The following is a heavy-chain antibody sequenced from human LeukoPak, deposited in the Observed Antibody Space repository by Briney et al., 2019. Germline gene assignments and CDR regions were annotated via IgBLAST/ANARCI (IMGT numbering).Heavy chain of an antibody. CDR2: IYHSGST. D-gene: IGHD3-3*01. Sequence: SETLSLTCTVSGGSISSYYWTWLRQPAGKGPEWIGYIYHSGSTYYNPSLKSRVTISVDRSKNQFSLKLSSVTAADTAVYYCASQLGITTSPFDPWGQGTLVTVSS. CDR3: ASQLGITTSPFDP. V-gene: IGHV4-59*12. CDR1: GGSISSYY. J-gene: IGHJ5*02.